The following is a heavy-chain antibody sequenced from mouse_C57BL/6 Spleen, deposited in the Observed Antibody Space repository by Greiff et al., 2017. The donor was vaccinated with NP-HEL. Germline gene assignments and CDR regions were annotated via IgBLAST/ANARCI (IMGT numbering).Heavy chain of an antibody. Sequence: QVQLQQPGAELVRPGSSVKLSCKASGYTFTSYWMHWVKQRPIQGLEWIGNIDPSDSETHYNQKFKDKATLTVDKSSSTAYMQLSSLTSEDSAVYYCATITTVVATGDYFDYWGQGTTLTVSS. CDR1: GYTFTSYW. D-gene: IGHD1-1*01. V-gene: IGHV1-52*01. J-gene: IGHJ2*01. CDR2: IDPSDSET. CDR3: ATITTVVATGDYFDY.